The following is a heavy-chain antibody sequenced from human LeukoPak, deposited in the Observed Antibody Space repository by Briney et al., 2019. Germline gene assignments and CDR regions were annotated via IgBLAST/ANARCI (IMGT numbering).Heavy chain of an antibody. CDR2: IYPIEAST. J-gene: IGHJ4*02. V-gene: IGHV3-64*02. CDR1: GFTFSTYV. D-gene: IGHD5-18*01. Sequence: GGSLRLSCAASGFTFSTYVMHWIRQAPGKGLECVSAIYPIEASTFYADSVRGRFTVSRDNSKNTLYLHMGSLRPEDMGIYYCARETLGDLDSGMVTAHFDSWGQGAMVTVSS. CDR3: ARETLGDLDSGMVTAHFDS.